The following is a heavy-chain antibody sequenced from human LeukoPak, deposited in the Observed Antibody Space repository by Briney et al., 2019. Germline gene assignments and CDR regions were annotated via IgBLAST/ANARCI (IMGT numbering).Heavy chain of an antibody. CDR2: IYYSGST. V-gene: IGHV4-31*03. CDR1: GGSISSGGYY. J-gene: IGHJ4*02. D-gene: IGHD5-18*01. CDR3: ATLTGYSYGYYYFDY. Sequence: SETLSLTCTVSGGSISSGGYYWSWLRQHPGKGLEWIGYIYYSGSTYYNPSLKSRVTISVDTSKNQFSLKLSSVTAADTAVYYCATLTGYSYGYYYFDYWGQGTLVIVSS.